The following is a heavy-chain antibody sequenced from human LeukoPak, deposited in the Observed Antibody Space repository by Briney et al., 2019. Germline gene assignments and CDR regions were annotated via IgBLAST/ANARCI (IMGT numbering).Heavy chain of an antibody. CDR3: ARVVVSPAARVYYYYYMDV. CDR1: GGSFSGYY. CDR2: INHSGST. D-gene: IGHD2-2*01. J-gene: IGHJ6*03. V-gene: IGHV4-34*01. Sequence: SETLSLTCAVYGGSFSGYYGSWIRQPPGKGLEWIGEINHSGSTNYNPSLKSRVTISVDTSKNQFSLKLSSVTAADTAVYYCARVVVSPAARVYYYYYMDVWGKGTTVTVSS.